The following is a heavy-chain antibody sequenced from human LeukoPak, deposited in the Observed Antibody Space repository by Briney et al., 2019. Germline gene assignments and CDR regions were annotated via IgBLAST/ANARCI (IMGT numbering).Heavy chain of an antibody. CDR2: IYYSGST. V-gene: IGHV4-39*07. D-gene: IGHD4-17*01. Sequence: SETLSLTCTVSGGSISSSSYYWGWIRQPPGKGLEWIGSIYYSGSTYYNPSLKSRVTISVDTSKNQFSLKLSSVTAADTAVYYCARDRRDTVTTDPYYFDYWGQGTLVTVSS. J-gene: IGHJ4*02. CDR1: GGSISSSSYY. CDR3: ARDRRDTVTTDPYYFDY.